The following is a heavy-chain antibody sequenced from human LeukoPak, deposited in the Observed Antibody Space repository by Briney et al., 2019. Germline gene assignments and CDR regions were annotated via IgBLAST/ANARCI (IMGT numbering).Heavy chain of an antibody. J-gene: IGHJ4*02. Sequence: RTGGSLRLSCAASGFTFSSDWMHWVRQAPGKGLEWVATITYSGGIAYYADSVKGRFTISRDNSKNTLHLQMISLTAEDRALYYCAQGARLDASSWSCWGQGTLVTVSS. CDR2: ITYSGGIA. D-gene: IGHD6-13*01. CDR3: AQGARLDASSWSC. CDR1: GFTFSSDW. V-gene: IGHV3-23*01.